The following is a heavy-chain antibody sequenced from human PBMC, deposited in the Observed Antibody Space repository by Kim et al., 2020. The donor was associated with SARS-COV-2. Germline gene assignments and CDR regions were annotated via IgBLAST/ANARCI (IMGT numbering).Heavy chain of an antibody. J-gene: IGHJ4*02. D-gene: IGHD4-17*01. V-gene: IGHV3-53*01. CDR3: ARHDYGDYAVGPYFDY. Sequence: VKGRFTISRGNSKNTLYLQRNSLRAEDTAVYYCARHDYGDYAVGPYFDYWGQGTLVTVSS.